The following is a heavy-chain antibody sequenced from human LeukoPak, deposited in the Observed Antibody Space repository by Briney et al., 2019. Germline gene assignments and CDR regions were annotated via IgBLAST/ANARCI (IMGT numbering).Heavy chain of an antibody. V-gene: IGHV3-7*01. Sequence: QSGGSLRLSCAASEFAFDDYWMAWVRQAPGRRLEWVANINRDESEKYYVDSVKGRFTISRDNAKNSLYLQMNSLTAEDTAVYYCARERLISAAGHFEHWGQGTLVTVSS. D-gene: IGHD6-13*01. CDR3: ARERLISAAGHFEH. CDR2: INRDESEK. J-gene: IGHJ4*02. CDR1: EFAFDDYW.